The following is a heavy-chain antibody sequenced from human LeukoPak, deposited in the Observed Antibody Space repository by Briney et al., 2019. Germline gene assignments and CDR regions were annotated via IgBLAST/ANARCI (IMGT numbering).Heavy chain of an antibody. Sequence: SETLSLTCSVSGGSISGSSYYWDWIRQPPGKGLEWVGSIYSSGNTYYNPSLKSRVTISVDTSKNHFSLQLNSVTPEDTAVYYCARGPNNDYYGGYYYYIDVWGKGTTVTVSS. D-gene: IGHD3-10*01. CDR1: GGSISGSSYY. CDR3: ARGPNNDYYGGYYYYIDV. V-gene: IGHV4-39*02. CDR2: IYSSGNT. J-gene: IGHJ6*03.